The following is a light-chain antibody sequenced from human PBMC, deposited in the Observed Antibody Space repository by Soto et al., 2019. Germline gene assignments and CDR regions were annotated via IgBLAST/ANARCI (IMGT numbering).Light chain of an antibody. CDR1: QSISRS. Sequence: EIWLTKSPPTLSAPPGTGATSSCRASQSISRSLAWYQQKPRQAPRRLIYCASSRATGIPDRFCGSGPGTDFSLTIIRLEPEDYAVYYCQQHGDSPITFGQGTRLEI. CDR2: CAS. J-gene: IGKJ5*01. CDR3: QQHGDSPIT. V-gene: IGKV3-20*01.